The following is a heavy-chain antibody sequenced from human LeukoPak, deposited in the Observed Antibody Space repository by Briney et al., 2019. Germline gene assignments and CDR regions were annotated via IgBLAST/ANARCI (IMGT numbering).Heavy chain of an antibody. Sequence: ASVKVSCKASGYTFTGYYMHWVRQAPGQGLEWMGWINPNSGGTNYAQKFQGRVTMTRDTSISTAYMELSRLRSDDTAVYYCARSLFPIMITFGGVSGGNHWGQGTLVTVSS. D-gene: IGHD3-16*01. CDR1: GYTFTGYY. V-gene: IGHV1-2*02. CDR3: ARSLFPIMITFGGVSGGNH. J-gene: IGHJ5*02. CDR2: INPNSGGT.